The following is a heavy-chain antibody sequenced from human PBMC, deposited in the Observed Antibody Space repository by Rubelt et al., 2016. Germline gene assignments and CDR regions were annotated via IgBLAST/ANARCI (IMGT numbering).Heavy chain of an antibody. Sequence: QVQLVESGGGLVQPGRSLRLSCAASGFTFSSYGMHWVRQAPGKGLEWVSLINSNGGSADYADSVKGRFTISRDNSKNTLFLQMSSLRAEDTAEYYCAKVVVGLATYDYWGQGTLVTVSS. CDR3: AKVVVGLATYDY. CDR1: GFTFSSYG. CDR2: INSNGGSA. J-gene: IGHJ4*02. D-gene: IGHD1-26*01. V-gene: IGHV3-NL1*01.